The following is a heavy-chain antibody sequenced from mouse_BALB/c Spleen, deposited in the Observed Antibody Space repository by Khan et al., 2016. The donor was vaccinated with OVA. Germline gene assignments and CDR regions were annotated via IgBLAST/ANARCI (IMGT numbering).Heavy chain of an antibody. J-gene: IGHJ1*01. CDR3: TRSMITTWYFDV. D-gene: IGHD2-4*01. CDR1: GFSFSSFG. V-gene: IGHV5-17*02. CDR2: ISFGSATI. Sequence: EVELVESGGGLVQPGGSRKLSCAASGFSFSSFGMHWVRQAPEKGLEWVAYISFGSATIYYADTVKGRFTIYRDNPKNTLFLQMTSLRSEVTAMYFCTRSMITTWYFDVWGAGTTVTVSS.